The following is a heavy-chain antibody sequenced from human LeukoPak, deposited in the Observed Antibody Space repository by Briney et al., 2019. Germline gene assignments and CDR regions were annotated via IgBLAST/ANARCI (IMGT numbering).Heavy chain of an antibody. CDR1: GGSFSGYY. D-gene: IGHD3-3*01. J-gene: IGHJ5*02. CDR3: ARVRGVKNNWFDP. CDR2: INHSGST. V-gene: IGHV4-34*01. Sequence: PSETLSLTCAVYGGSFSGYYWSWIRQPPGKGLEWIGEINHSGSTNYNPSLKSRVTISVDTSKNQFSLKLSSVTAADTAVYHCARVRGVKNNWFDPWGQGTLVTVSS.